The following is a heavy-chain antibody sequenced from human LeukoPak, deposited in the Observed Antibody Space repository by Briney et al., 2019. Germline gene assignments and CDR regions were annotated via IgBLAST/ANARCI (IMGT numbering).Heavy chain of an antibody. CDR2: IYHSGST. CDR3: ARVGGYYYYYMDV. CDR1: SYSIGSGYY. D-gene: IGHD3-16*01. J-gene: IGHJ6*03. V-gene: IGHV4-38-2*02. Sequence: SETLSLTCTVSSYSIGSGYYWGWIRQPPGKGLEWIASIYHSGSTYYNPSLKSRVTISVDTSKNQFSLKLSSVTAADTAVYYCARVGGYYYYYMDVWGKGTTVTISS.